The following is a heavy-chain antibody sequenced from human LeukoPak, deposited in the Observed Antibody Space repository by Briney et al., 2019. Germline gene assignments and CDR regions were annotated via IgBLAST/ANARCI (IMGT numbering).Heavy chain of an antibody. J-gene: IGHJ6*03. Sequence: GGSLRVSCAASGFTFSSYSMNWVRQARGKGLEWVSSISSSSSYIYYADSVKGRFTISRDNAKNSLYLQMNGLRAEDTAVYYCARDGVEFLEWLSLGNYMDVWGKGTTVTVSS. CDR3: ARDGVEFLEWLSLGNYMDV. D-gene: IGHD3-3*01. V-gene: IGHV3-21*01. CDR1: GFTFSSYS. CDR2: ISSSSSYI.